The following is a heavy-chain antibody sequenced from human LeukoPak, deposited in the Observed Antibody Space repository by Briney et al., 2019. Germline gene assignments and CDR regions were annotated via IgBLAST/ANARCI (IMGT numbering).Heavy chain of an antibody. D-gene: IGHD3-9*01. CDR3: AGVHDDILTGYYDY. V-gene: IGHV4-4*07. Sequence: SETLSLTCTVSGGSISSYCWSWIRQPAGKGLEWIGRIYTSGSTNYNPSLKSRVTMSVDTSKNQFSLKLSSVTAADTAVYYCAGVHDDILTGYYDYWGQGTLVTVSS. CDR2: IYTSGST. CDR1: GGSISSYC. J-gene: IGHJ4*02.